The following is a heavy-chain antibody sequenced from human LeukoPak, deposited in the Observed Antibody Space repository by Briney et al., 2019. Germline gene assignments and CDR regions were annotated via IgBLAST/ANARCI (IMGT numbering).Heavy chain of an antibody. D-gene: IGHD4-17*01. V-gene: IGHV3-23*01. J-gene: IGHJ6*03. CDR2: ISGGGDST. CDR3: AKMGGDYNLHYYYMDV. Sequence: GGSLRLSCAASGFTFSSYAMTRVRQAPGKGLEWVSVISGGGDSTYLADSVRGRFTVSRDNPKNTLYLQLKRLRAEDTAVYYCAKMGGDYNLHYYYMDVWGKGTTVTVSS. CDR1: GFTFSSYA.